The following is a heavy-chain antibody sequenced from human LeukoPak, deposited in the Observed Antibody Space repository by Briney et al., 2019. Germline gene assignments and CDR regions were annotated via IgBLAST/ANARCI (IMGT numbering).Heavy chain of an antibody. CDR3: ARVLFSLRWGFGAFDI. CDR2: ISSSSSTI. J-gene: IGHJ3*02. Sequence: GGSLRLSCAASGFTFSSYSMNWVRQAPGKGLEWVSYISSSSSTIYYADSVKGRFTISRDNAKNSLYLQMNSLRDEDTAVYYCARVLFSLRWGFGAFDIWGQGTMVTVSS. V-gene: IGHV3-48*02. CDR1: GFTFSSYS. D-gene: IGHD7-27*01.